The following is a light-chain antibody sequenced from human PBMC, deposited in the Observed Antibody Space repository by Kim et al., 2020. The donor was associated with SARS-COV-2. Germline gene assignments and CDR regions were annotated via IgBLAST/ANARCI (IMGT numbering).Light chain of an antibody. CDR2: QDS. V-gene: IGLV3-1*01. Sequence: SYELTQPPSVSVSPGQTASITCSGDKLGDKYACWYQRKPGQSPVLVIYQDSKRPSGIPERFSGSNSGNTATLTISGTQAMDEADYYCQAWDSSTSWVFG. CDR3: QAWDSSTSWV. CDR1: KLGDKY. J-gene: IGLJ3*02.